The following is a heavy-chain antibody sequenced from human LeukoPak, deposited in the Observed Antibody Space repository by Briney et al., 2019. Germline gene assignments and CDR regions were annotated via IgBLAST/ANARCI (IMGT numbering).Heavy chain of an antibody. V-gene: IGHV3-23*01. Sequence: GGSLRLSCAASGFTFSRHAMHWVRQAPGKGLEWVSAISGSGGSTYYADSVKGRFTISRDDSKNTLYLQMNSLRAEDTAVYYCAKDSSVTTRYFDHWGQGTLVTVSS. CDR2: ISGSGGST. CDR3: AKDSSVTTRYFDH. J-gene: IGHJ4*02. CDR1: GFTFSRHA. D-gene: IGHD4-11*01.